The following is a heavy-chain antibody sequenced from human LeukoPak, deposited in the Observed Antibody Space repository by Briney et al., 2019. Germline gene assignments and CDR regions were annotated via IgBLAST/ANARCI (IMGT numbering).Heavy chain of an antibody. CDR2: ISSDGSDK. D-gene: IGHD5-12*01. CDR3: ARDDSGYGAFDY. CDR1: GFTFSSYA. J-gene: IGHJ4*02. Sequence: GGSLRLSCAASGFTFSSYAMHWVRQAPGKGLQWVAVISSDGSDKYYADSVKGRFTFSSDNSKNTLYLQMNSLTIEDTGIYYCARDDSGYGAFDYWGQGALVTVSS. V-gene: IGHV3-30*04.